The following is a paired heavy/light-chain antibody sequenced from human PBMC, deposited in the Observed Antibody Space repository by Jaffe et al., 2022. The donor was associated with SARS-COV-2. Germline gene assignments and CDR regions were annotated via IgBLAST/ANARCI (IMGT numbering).Light chain of an antibody. CDR1: RIGAKR. J-gene: IGLJ3*02. Sequence: SYVLTQPPSVSVAPGQTASITCGGDRIGAKRVHWYHHKPGQAPVLVIFDDSDRPSGIPERLTGSNSGNTATLTISRVEAGDEADYYCQVWDDITDHPLFGGGTKLTVL. V-gene: IGLV3-21*02. CDR2: DDS. CDR3: QVWDDITDHPL.
Heavy chain of an antibody. Sequence: EVQLVESGGGLVQPGGSLRLSCVASGFTLSDHYMDWVRQAPGKGLEWIGRIKTKAISYTTDYAASVKGRFTVSRDDSKNSLFLQMNSLKTDDTAVYYCARGPLYADYFYYMDVWGRGTTVTVS. D-gene: IGHD4-17*01. CDR1: GFTLSDHY. V-gene: IGHV3-72*01. J-gene: IGHJ6*03. CDR3: ARGPLYADYFYYMDV. CDR2: IKTKAISYTT.